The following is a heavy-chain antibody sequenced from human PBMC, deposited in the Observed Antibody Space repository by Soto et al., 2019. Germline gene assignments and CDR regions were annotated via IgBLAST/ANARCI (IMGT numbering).Heavy chain of an antibody. CDR1: GFTFSSYA. J-gene: IGHJ4*02. V-gene: IGHV3-23*01. Sequence: EVQLLESGGGLVQPGGSLRLSCAASGFTFSSYAMSWVRQAPGKGLEWVSAISGSGGSTYYADSVKGRFTISRDNSKNTLYLQMNSRRAEDTAVYYCAKLHPSRPIRYSIGLKFDYWGQGTLVTVSS. CDR3: AKLHPSRPIRYSIGLKFDY. D-gene: IGHD6-19*01. CDR2: ISGSGGST.